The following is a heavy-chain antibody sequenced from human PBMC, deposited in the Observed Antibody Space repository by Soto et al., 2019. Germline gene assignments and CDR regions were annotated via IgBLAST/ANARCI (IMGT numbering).Heavy chain of an antibody. J-gene: IGHJ3*01. Sequence: GGSLRLSCAASGFTFSSYAMSWVRQAPGKGLEWVSDISRNGGSTYYADSVKGRFTISRDNSKDSLYLQMNSLRAEDTAVYFCARVSFFWGKHHSYAYDVWGQGTMVTVSS. CDR1: GFTFSSYA. CDR2: ISRNGGST. CDR3: ARVSFFWGKHHSYAYDV. V-gene: IGHV3-23*01. D-gene: IGHD3-16*01.